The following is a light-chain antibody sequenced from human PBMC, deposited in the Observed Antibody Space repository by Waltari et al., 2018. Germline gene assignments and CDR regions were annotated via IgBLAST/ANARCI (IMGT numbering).Light chain of an antibody. CDR3: QQYHISPLT. CDR1: QSISNN. V-gene: IGKV3D-15*01. Sequence: EIVMTQSPATLSVSPGERATLSCRASQSISNNLAWYQQTPGQPPRLLMYGASTRATGIPARFSGSGSWTEFTLTISSLQSEDFVVYYCQQYHISPLTFGGGTKVEIK. CDR2: GAS. J-gene: IGKJ4*01.